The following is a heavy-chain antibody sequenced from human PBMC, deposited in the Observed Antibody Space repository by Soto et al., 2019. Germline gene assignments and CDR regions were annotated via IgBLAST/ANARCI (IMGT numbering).Heavy chain of an antibody. J-gene: IGHJ6*02. CDR2: IYYSGST. CDR1: GGSISSSSYY. D-gene: IGHD3-10*01. Sequence: QLQLQESGPGLVKPSETLSLTCTVSGGSISSSSYYWGWIRQPPGKGLEWIGSIYYSGSTYYNPSLKSRVTISVDTSKNQFSLKLSSVTAADTAVYYCARHPGGGYYGSGSYYNGYYYGMDVWGQGTTVTVSS. CDR3: ARHPGGGYYGSGSYYNGYYYGMDV. V-gene: IGHV4-39*01.